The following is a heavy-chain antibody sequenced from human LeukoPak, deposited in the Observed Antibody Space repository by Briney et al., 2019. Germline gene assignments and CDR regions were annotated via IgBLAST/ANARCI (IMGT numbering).Heavy chain of an antibody. CDR2: IKQDGSEK. D-gene: IGHD3-22*01. Sequence: PGGSLRLSCAASGFTFSSYWMSWVRQAPGKGLEWVANIKQDGSEKYYVDSVKGRFTISRDNAKNSLYLQMNSLRAEDTAVYYCAREPGPAYYYDSSCYCFWDYLGQGTLVTVSS. CDR3: AREPGPAYYYDSSCYCFWDY. J-gene: IGHJ4*02. V-gene: IGHV3-7*01. CDR1: GFTFSSYW.